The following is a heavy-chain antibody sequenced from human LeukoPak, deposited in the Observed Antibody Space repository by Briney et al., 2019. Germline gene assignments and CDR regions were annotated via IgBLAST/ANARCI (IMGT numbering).Heavy chain of an antibody. CDR1: GGSISSSSYY. D-gene: IGHD1-1*01. CDR3: ARHLSGTTMSHYFDF. Sequence: PSETLSLTCTVSGGSISSSSYYWGWIRQPPGKGLEWIASIYSSGNTHSNPSLKSRVSISVDTSKNQVSLKLYSVTASDAAIYYCARHLSGTTMSHYFDFWGQGTLVTVSS. V-gene: IGHV4-39*01. CDR2: IYSSGNT. J-gene: IGHJ4*02.